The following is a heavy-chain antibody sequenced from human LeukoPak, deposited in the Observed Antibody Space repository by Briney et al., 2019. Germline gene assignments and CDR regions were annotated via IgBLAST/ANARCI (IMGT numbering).Heavy chain of an antibody. CDR1: GYTFTGYY. J-gene: IGHJ5*02. D-gene: IGHD6-19*01. CDR3: AEAQWLVKEYNWFDP. CDR2: INPNSGGT. Sequence: GASVKVSCKASGYTFTGYYMHWVRQAPGQGLEWMGWINPNSGGTNYAQKFQGRVTMTRDTSISTAYMELSRLRSDDTAVYYCAEAQWLVKEYNWFDPWGQGTLVTVSS. V-gene: IGHV1-2*02.